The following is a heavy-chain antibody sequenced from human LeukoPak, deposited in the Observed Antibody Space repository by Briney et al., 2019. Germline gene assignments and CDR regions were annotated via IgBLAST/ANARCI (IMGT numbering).Heavy chain of an antibody. CDR3: ARAGDFLHYYYYYGMDV. D-gene: IGHD4-17*01. V-gene: IGHV3-11*06. Sequence: GGSLRLSCAASGFTFSDYYMSWIRQAPGKGLEWVSYISSSSSYTNYADSVKGRFTISRDSAKNSLYLQMNSLRAEDTAVYYCARAGDFLHYYYYYGMDVWGKGTTVTVSS. CDR2: ISSSSSYT. CDR1: GFTFSDYY. J-gene: IGHJ6*04.